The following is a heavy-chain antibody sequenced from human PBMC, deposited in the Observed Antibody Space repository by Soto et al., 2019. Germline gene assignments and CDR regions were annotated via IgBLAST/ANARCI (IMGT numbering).Heavy chain of an antibody. D-gene: IGHD4-17*01. CDR3: AKDKDYGDFVDY. CDR2: ISGSGGST. Sequence: GGSLRLSCAASGFTFSSYAMSWVRQAPGKGLEWVSAISGSGGSTYYADSVEGRFTISRDNSKNALYLQMNSLRAEDTAVYYCAKDKDYGDFVDYWGQGTLVTVSS. J-gene: IGHJ4*02. V-gene: IGHV3-23*01. CDR1: GFTFSSYA.